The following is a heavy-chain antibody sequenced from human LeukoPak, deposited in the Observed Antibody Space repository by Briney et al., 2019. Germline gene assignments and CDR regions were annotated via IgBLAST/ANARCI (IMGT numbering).Heavy chain of an antibody. V-gene: IGHV3-53*01. Sequence: PWGSLRLSCAASGFTVSSNYISSVRQAPGKGLEWLSVIYSGGSTYYADSVKGRFTISRDNSKNTLYLQMNRLRAEDTAVYYCARARVVPAAGLYYYSGTDVWGQPTTVPVSS. CDR1: GFTVSSNY. J-gene: IGHJ6*02. CDR3: ARARVVPAAGLYYYSGTDV. CDR2: IYSGGST. D-gene: IGHD6-25*01.